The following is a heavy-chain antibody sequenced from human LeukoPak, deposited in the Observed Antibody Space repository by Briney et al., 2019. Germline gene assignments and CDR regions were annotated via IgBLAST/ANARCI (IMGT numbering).Heavy chain of an antibody. J-gene: IGHJ4*02. D-gene: IGHD5-18*01. CDR1: GSTFSSYA. CDR2: ISGSGGST. Sequence: GGSLRLSCAASGSTFSSYAMSWVRQAPGKGLEWVSAISGSGGSTYYADSAKGRFTISRDNSKNTLYLQMNSLRAEDTAVYYCAKVSSYGLTIDYWGQGTLVTVSS. V-gene: IGHV3-23*01. CDR3: AKVSSYGLTIDY.